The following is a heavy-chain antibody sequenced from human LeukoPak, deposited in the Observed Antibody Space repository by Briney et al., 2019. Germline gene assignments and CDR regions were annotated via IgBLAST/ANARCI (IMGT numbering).Heavy chain of an antibody. CDR3: ARDPPDTAILGAFDY. CDR1: GYTFTSYD. Sequence: GASVKVSCKASGYTFTSYDINWVRQATGQGLEWMGWISAYNGNTNYAQKLQGRVTMTTDTSTSTAYMELRSLRSDDTAVYYCARDPPDTAILGAFDYWGQGTLVTVSS. J-gene: IGHJ4*02. CDR2: ISAYNGNT. V-gene: IGHV1-18*01. D-gene: IGHD5-18*01.